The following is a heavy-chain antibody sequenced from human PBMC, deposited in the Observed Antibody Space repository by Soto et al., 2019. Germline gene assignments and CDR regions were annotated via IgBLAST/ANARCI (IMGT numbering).Heavy chain of an antibody. Sequence: GGSLRLSCAVSGFTVSNNYMSWVRQAPGKGLEGVSVIYSGGYTAYGDSVKGRFTISRDNSKNTLYLQMNSLRADDTAVYYCARDSVDYDILTGYPTHNWFDPWGQGTLVTVSS. D-gene: IGHD3-9*01. J-gene: IGHJ5*02. CDR2: IYSGGYT. CDR3: ARDSVDYDILTGYPTHNWFDP. V-gene: IGHV3-53*01. CDR1: GFTVSNNY.